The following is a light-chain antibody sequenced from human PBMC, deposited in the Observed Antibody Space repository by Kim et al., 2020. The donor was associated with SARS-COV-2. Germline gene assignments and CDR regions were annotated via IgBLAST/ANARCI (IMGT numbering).Light chain of an antibody. Sequence: LSPGERATLSCRASQSVSSNLGWYQQKPGQAPRLLIYDASNRATGIPVRFSGSGSGTDITLTISSLEPEDFAVYYCQQRNSWPLTFGGGTKVDIK. CDR2: DAS. J-gene: IGKJ4*01. CDR1: QSVSSN. CDR3: QQRNSWPLT. V-gene: IGKV3-11*01.